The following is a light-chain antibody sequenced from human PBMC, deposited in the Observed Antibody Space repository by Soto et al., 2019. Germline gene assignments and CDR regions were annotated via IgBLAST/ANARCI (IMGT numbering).Light chain of an antibody. Sequence: EIVLTQSPGTLSLSPGERATLSCRASQSVSSSYLAWYQQKPGQAPRLLIYGASSRATGIPDRFIGRGSGTDFPLTISRLEPEDFSVYDCQQYGNSPYTFGQGTKLEIK. CDR2: GAS. CDR3: QQYGNSPYT. V-gene: IGKV3-20*01. CDR1: QSVSSSY. J-gene: IGKJ2*01.